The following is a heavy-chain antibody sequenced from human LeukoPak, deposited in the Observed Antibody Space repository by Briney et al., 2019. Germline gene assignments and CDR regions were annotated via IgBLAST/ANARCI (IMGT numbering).Heavy chain of an antibody. CDR3: ARGTDILTGDNWFDP. CDR1: GYSISSGYY. D-gene: IGHD3-9*01. Sequence: SETLSLTCTVSGYSISSGYYWGWIRQPPGKGLEWIGSIYHSGSTYYNPSLKSRVTISVDTSKNQFSLKLSSVTAADTAVYYCARGTDILTGDNWFDPWGQGTLVTVSS. V-gene: IGHV4-38-2*02. J-gene: IGHJ5*02. CDR2: IYHSGST.